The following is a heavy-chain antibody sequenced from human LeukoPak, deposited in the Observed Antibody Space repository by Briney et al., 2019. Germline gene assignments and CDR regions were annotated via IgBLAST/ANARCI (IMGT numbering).Heavy chain of an antibody. CDR1: GFTFDDYA. J-gene: IGHJ3*02. CDR3: ARHGSIAAAADDAFDI. CDR2: ISWNSGSI. V-gene: IGHV3-9*01. Sequence: GGSLRLSCAASGFTFDDYAMHWVRQAPGKGLEWVSGISWNSGSIGYADSVKGRFTISRDNAKNSLYLQMNSLRAEDTALYYCARHGSIAAAADDAFDIWGQGTMVTVSS. D-gene: IGHD6-13*01.